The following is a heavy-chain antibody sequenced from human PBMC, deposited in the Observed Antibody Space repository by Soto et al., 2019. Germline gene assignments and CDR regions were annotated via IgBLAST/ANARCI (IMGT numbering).Heavy chain of an antibody. CDR3: ARAPPRGIAAPGTWGSGMDV. V-gene: IGHV3-30*04. J-gene: IGHJ6*02. CDR2: ISYDGSNK. D-gene: IGHD6-13*01. Sequence: GGSLRLSXAASGFSFSSYSMHWVRQAPGKGLEWVAVISYDGSNKYYADSVKGRFTITRDSSRNTVSLQMNSLRLEDTAVYYCARAPPRGIAAPGTWGSGMDVWGQGTTVTVSS. CDR1: GFSFSSYS.